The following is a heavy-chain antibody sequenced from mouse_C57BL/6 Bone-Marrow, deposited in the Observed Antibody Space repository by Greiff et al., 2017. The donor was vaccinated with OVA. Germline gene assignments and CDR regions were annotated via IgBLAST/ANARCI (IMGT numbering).Heavy chain of an antibody. CDR3: AIYYGNYTGFAD. D-gene: IGHD2-1*01. J-gene: IGHJ3*01. Sequence: QVQLQQPGAELVKPGASVKLSCKASGYTFTSYWMQWVKQRPGQGLEWIGEIDPSDSYTNYNQKFKGKATLTVDTSSSTAYMQLSSLTSEDSAVYYCAIYYGNYTGFADWGQGTLVTVSA. CDR2: IDPSDSYT. CDR1: GYTFTSYW. V-gene: IGHV1-50*01.